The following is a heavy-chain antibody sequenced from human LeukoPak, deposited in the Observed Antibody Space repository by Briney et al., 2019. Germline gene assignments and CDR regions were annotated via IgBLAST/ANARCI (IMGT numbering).Heavy chain of an antibody. CDR1: GGSISSYY. J-gene: IGHJ5*02. D-gene: IGHD6-6*01. Sequence: SETLSLTCTVSGGSISSYYWSWIRQPPGKGLEWIGYIYYSGSTNYNPSLKSRVTISVDTSKNQFSLKLSSVTAADTAVYYCARESSSGWFDPWGQGTLVAVSS. V-gene: IGHV4-59*01. CDR2: IYYSGST. CDR3: ARESSSGWFDP.